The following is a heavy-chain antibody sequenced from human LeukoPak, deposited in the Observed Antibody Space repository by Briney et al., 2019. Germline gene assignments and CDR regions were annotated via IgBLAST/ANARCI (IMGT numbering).Heavy chain of an antibody. Sequence: ASVKVSCKASGYTFTSYYMHWVRQAPGQGLEWMGIINPSGGSTSYAQKFQGRVTMTGDTSTSTVYMELSSLRSEDTAVYYCASSPYSSSWYTPFDYWGQGTLVTVSS. CDR2: INPSGGST. V-gene: IGHV1-46*01. J-gene: IGHJ4*02. D-gene: IGHD6-13*01. CDR1: GYTFTSYY. CDR3: ASSPYSSSWYTPFDY.